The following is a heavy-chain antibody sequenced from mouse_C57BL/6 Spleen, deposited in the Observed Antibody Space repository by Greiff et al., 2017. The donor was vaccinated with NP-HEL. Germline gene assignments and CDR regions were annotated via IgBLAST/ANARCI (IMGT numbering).Heavy chain of an antibody. CDR3: ARGWEGYAMDY. D-gene: IGHD2-3*01. J-gene: IGHJ4*01. V-gene: IGHV5-16*01. Sequence: EVQLVESEGGLVQPGSSLKLSCTASGFTFSDYYMAWVRQVPDKGLEWVANINYDGSSTYYLDSLKSRFIISRDNAKNILYLQMGSLKSEDTGTYYCARGWEGYAMDYWGQGTSVTVSS. CDR1: GFTFSDYY. CDR2: INYDGSST.